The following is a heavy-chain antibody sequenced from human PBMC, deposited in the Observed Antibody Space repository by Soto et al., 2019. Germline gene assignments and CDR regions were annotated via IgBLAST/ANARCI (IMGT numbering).Heavy chain of an antibody. D-gene: IGHD5-18*01. CDR2: ISISSTTI. V-gene: IGHV3-48*01. J-gene: IGHJ4*02. CDR3: ARDHSSYGPFDY. Sequence: GGSLRLSCAASGFTFRNYNMNWVRQAPGKGLEWVSYISISSTTIDYADSVKGRFTISRDNAKNSLYLQMNSLRAEDTAVYYCARDHSSYGPFDYWGQGTLVTVSS. CDR1: GFTFRNYN.